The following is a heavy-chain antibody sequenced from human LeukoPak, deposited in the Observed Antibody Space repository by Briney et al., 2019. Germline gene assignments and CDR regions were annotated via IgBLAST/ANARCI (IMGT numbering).Heavy chain of an antibody. D-gene: IGHD6-19*01. CDR3: ARAAGYSSDWYWFDP. V-gene: IGHV3-74*01. CDR1: GFTFSGYW. CDR2: INTDGSST. Sequence: PGESLRLSCAASGFTFSGYWMHWVRQAPGKGLVWVSRINTDGSSTRYADSVKGRFTISIDNATNTIYQQMNSRPAEDTAVNYCARAAGYSSDWYWFDPWGQGTLVTVSS. J-gene: IGHJ5*02.